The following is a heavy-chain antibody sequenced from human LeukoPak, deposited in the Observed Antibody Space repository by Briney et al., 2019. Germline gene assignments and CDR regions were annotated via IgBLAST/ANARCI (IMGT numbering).Heavy chain of an antibody. V-gene: IGHV3-11*01. CDR3: AIDYCDSSGSGAFDF. D-gene: IGHD3-22*01. CDR2: ISSSGSTI. CDR1: GFTSSDYY. Sequence: GGSLRLSCAASGFTSSDYYMSWIRQAPGKGLEWVSYISSSGSTIYYADSVKGRFTISRDNAKNSLYLQMNGLRAEDTAVYYCAIDYCDSSGSGAFDFWGQGTMVTVSS. J-gene: IGHJ3*01.